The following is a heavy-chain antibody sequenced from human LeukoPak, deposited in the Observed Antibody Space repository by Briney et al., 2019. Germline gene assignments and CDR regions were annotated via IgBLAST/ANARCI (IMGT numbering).Heavy chain of an antibody. Sequence: GGSLRLSCAASGFTFSSYSMNWVRQAPGKGLEWVSSISSSSSYIYYADSVKGRFTISRDNAKNSLYLQMNSLRAEDTAMYYCARDAGAGWELLGRNDYWGQGTLVTVSS. V-gene: IGHV3-21*01. CDR2: ISSSSSYI. J-gene: IGHJ4*02. D-gene: IGHD1-26*01. CDR1: GFTFSSYS. CDR3: ARDAGAGWELLGRNDY.